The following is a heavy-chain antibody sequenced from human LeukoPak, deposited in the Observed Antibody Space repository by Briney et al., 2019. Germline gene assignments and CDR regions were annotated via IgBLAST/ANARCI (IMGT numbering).Heavy chain of an antibody. V-gene: IGHV3-30-3*01. CDR1: GFTFSSYA. CDR3: ARDSSAYFDY. J-gene: IGHJ4*02. CDR2: ISYDGSNK. Sequence: GRSLRLSCAASGFTFSSYAMHWVRQAPGKGLEWVAVISYDGSNKYYADSVKGRFTISRDNSKNMLYLQMNSLRAEDTAVYYCARDSSAYFDYWGQGTLVTVSS.